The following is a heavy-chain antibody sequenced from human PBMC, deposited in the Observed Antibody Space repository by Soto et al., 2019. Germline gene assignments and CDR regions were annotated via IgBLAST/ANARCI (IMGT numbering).Heavy chain of an antibody. J-gene: IGHJ5*02. CDR2: TSAYTLNT. CDR3: ARADHGRAPRGGNWFDP. Sequence: QVHLVQSGGEVKKPGASVKVSCKASGYTFTNYGVAWVRQAPGQGLEWMGWTSAYTLNTNYAQKFQGRVTVTTDTSTSTAYTELRSLRPDDTAVYYCARADHGRAPRGGNWFDPWGQGTLVTVSS. D-gene: IGHD4-17*01. V-gene: IGHV1-18*01. CDR1: GYTFTNYG.